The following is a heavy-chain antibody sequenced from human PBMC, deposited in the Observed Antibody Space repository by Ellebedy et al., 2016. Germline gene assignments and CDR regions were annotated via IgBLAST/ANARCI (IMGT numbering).Heavy chain of an antibody. CDR1: GYTFTSYD. Sequence: ASVKVSCKASGYTFTSYDINWVRQATGQGLEWMGWMNPNSGNTGYAQKLQGRVTMTTDTSTSTAYMELRSLRSDDTAVYYCAREGWGDYGGNHPSHDAFDIWGQGTMVTVSS. V-gene: IGHV1-8*01. D-gene: IGHD4-23*01. CDR3: AREGWGDYGGNHPSHDAFDI. J-gene: IGHJ3*02. CDR2: MNPNSGNT.